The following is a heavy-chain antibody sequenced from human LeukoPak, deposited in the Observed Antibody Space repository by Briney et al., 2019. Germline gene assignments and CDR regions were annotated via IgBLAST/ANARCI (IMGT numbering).Heavy chain of an antibody. Sequence: PSETLSLTCTVSGGSISSYYWIWIRQPAGKGLEWIGYIYHSGSTYYNPSLKSRVTISVDRSKNQFSLKLSSVTAADTAVYYCARQGHSYGPFDYWGQGTLVTVSS. D-gene: IGHD5-18*01. CDR1: GGSISSYY. CDR2: IYHSGST. J-gene: IGHJ4*02. V-gene: IGHV4-59*08. CDR3: ARQGHSYGPFDY.